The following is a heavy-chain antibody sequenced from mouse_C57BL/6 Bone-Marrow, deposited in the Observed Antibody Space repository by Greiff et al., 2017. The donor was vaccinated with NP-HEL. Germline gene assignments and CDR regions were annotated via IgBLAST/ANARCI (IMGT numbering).Heavy chain of an antibody. J-gene: IGHJ3*01. CDR3: TTDGYYVAY. CDR1: GFNIKDDY. CDR2: IDPENGDT. V-gene: IGHV14-4*01. D-gene: IGHD2-3*01. Sequence: DVHLVESGAELVRPGASVKLSCTASGFNIKDDYMHWVKQRPEQGLEWIGWIDPENGDTEYASKFQGKATITADTSSNTAYLQLSSLTSEDTAVYYCTTDGYYVAYWGQGTLVTVSA.